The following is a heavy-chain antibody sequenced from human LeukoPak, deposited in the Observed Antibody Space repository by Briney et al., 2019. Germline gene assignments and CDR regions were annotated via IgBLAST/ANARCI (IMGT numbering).Heavy chain of an antibody. CDR1: GDSISSYY. J-gene: IGHJ4*02. V-gene: IGHV4-4*09. CDR2: IYTSGGT. CDR3: ARLTRLSTSPDRYYLDY. D-gene: IGHD6-6*01. Sequence: TSETLSLTCTVSGDSISSYYWSWIRQPPGKGLEWIGYIYTSGGTNYIPSLKGRVTISIDTSKNQFTLKLSSVTAADSAVYYCARLTRLSTSPDRYYLDYWGQGTLVTVSS.